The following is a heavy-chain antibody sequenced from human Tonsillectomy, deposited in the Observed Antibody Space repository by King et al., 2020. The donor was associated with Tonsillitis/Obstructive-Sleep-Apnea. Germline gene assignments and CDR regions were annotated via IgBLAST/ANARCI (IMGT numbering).Heavy chain of an antibody. CDR3: ARDMVLEAGGDAFDI. Sequence: VQLQESGPGLVKPSETLSLTCTVSGGSISSYYWSWIRQPPGKGLEWIGYIYYSGSANYNPPLKSRVTMSVDRPKNQFSLKLSSVTAADTAVYYCARDMVLEAGGDAFDIWGQGTMVTVSS. D-gene: IGHD2-8*01. CDR1: GGSISSYY. J-gene: IGHJ3*02. V-gene: IGHV4-59*01. CDR2: IYYSGSA.